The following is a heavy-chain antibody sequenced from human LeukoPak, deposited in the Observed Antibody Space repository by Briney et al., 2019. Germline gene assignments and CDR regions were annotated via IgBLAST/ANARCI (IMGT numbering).Heavy chain of an antibody. D-gene: IGHD6-13*01. J-gene: IGHJ4*02. Sequence: SETLSLTCTVSGGSISSYYWSWIWQPPGKGLEWIGYIYYSGSTNYNPSLKSRVTISVDTSKNQFSLKLSSVTAADTAVYYCARDGGSSWDQIDYWGQGTLVTVSS. CDR2: IYYSGST. CDR3: ARDGGSSWDQIDY. CDR1: GGSISSYY. V-gene: IGHV4-59*01.